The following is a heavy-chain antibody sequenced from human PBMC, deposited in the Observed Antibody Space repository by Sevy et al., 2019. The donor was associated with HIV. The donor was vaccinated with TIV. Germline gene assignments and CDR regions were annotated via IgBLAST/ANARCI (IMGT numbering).Heavy chain of an antibody. J-gene: IGHJ4*02. Sequence: GGALRLSCAASGFTFSYYTMKWVRQAPGKGLEWVSSISSGSSYISYGESVKGRFTISRGNAKNSLFLQMNSLRAGDTAVYYCARSLDYYDSSGANDYWGQGTLVTVSS. D-gene: IGHD3-22*01. CDR3: ARSLDYYDSSGANDY. CDR1: GFTFSYYT. V-gene: IGHV3-21*01. CDR2: ISSGSSYI.